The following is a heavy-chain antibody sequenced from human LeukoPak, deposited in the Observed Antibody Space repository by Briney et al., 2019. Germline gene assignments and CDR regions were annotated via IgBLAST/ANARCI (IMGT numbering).Heavy chain of an antibody. CDR3: ARNPYGDYVGWNFDL. CDR1: GFTFSSYW. V-gene: IGHV3-20*04. CDR2: INWNGGST. D-gene: IGHD4-17*01. J-gene: IGHJ2*01. Sequence: SGGSLRLSCAASGFTFSSYWMSWVRQAPGMGLEWVSGINWNGGSTGYADSVKGRFTISRDNAKNSLYLQMNSLRVEDTALYYCARNPYGDYVGWNFDLWGRGTLVTVSS.